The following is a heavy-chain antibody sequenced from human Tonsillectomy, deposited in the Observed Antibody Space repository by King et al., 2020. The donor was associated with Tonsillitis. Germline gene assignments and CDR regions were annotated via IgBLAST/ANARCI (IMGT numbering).Heavy chain of an antibody. J-gene: IGHJ4*02. D-gene: IGHD6-13*01. CDR2: ISTDGNKK. CDR3: AKDGCRWYLDS. Sequence: VQLVESGGGAVQSGRSLRLSCAASGFTFRNYGMQWVRQAPGKGLEWVALISTDGNKKDYGDSVKGRFTISRDNSENTLYLQMNSLRPEDTAVYYCAKDGCRWYLDSWGQGTLVTVSS. CDR1: GFTFRNYG. V-gene: IGHV3-30*18.